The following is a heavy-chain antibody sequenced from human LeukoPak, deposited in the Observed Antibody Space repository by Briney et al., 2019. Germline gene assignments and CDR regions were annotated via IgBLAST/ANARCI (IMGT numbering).Heavy chain of an antibody. CDR2: VYSGGST. V-gene: IGHV3-53*01. D-gene: IGHD3-10*01. J-gene: IGHJ4*02. CDR3: AKGPNYYGSGPIDY. CDR1: GFTVSSDY. Sequence: PGGSLRLSCAASGFTVSSDYMTWVRQAPGKGLEWVSFVYSGGSTYYEDSVKGRFTISRDNSKNTLYLQMNSLRAEDTAVYYCAKGPNYYGSGPIDYWGQGTLVTVSS.